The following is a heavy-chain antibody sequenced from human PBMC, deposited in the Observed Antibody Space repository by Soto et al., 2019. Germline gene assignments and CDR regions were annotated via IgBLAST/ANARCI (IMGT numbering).Heavy chain of an antibody. D-gene: IGHD3-16*01. CDR1: GFTFSSYG. CDR3: ARDHNMITFGGVIDY. J-gene: IGHJ4*02. Sequence: GGSLRLSCAASGFTFSSYGMHWVRQAPGKGLEWVAVIWYDGSNKYYADSVKGRFTISRDNSKNTLYLQMNSLRAEDTAVYYCARDHNMITFGGVIDYWGQGTLVTVSS. V-gene: IGHV3-33*01. CDR2: IWYDGSNK.